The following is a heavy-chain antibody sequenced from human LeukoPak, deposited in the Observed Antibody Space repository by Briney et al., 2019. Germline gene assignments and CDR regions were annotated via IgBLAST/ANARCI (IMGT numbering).Heavy chain of an antibody. V-gene: IGHV1-69*05. CDR1: GGTFSSYA. Sequence: ASVKVSCKASGGTFSSYAIRWVRQAPGQGLEWMGGIIPIFGTANYAQKFQGRVTITTDESTSTAYMELSSLRSEDTAVYYCARDLGYSYGSRWFDPWGQGTLVTVSS. CDR2: IIPIFGTA. D-gene: IGHD5-18*01. J-gene: IGHJ5*02. CDR3: ARDLGYSYGSRWFDP.